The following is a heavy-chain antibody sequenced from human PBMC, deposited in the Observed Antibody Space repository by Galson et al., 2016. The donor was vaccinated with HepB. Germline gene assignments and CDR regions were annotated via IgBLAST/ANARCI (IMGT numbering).Heavy chain of an antibody. J-gene: IGHJ4*02. V-gene: IGHV3-49*03. CDR1: GFTFSAYG. CDR3: TRDWGSHCKDYFYH. CDR2: IGKTSEGART. D-gene: IGHD2/OR15-2a*01. Sequence: SLRLSCAGSGFTFSAYGVNWFRQTPGRGLEWIGFIGKTSEGARTEYAATVKGRFTFSRDNSRNIAYLQMNSLNTEDTAMYYCTRDWGSHCKDYFYHWGQGTLVTVSP.